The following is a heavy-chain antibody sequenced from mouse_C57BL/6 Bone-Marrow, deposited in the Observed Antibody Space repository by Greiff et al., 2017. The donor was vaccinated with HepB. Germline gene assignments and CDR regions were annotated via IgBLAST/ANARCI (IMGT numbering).Heavy chain of an antibody. J-gene: IGHJ2*01. Sequence: VQLPQSGPELVKPGASVKISCKASGYAFSCPWMKWVKQRPGKGLVWVGRIYPGDGDTNYNGKFKGKATLTADKSSSTAYMQLSSLTSEDSAVYFCAVYGNYDYWGQGTTLTVSS. CDR2: IYPGDGDT. CDR3: AVYGNYDY. V-gene: IGHV1-82*01. CDR1: GYAFSCPW. D-gene: IGHD2-1*01.